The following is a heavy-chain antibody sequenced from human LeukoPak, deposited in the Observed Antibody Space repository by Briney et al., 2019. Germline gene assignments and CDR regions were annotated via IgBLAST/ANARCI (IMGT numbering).Heavy chain of an antibody. CDR3: ARDGDYYDSSGYYSYFDY. CDR2: IIPIFGTA. J-gene: IGHJ4*02. D-gene: IGHD3-22*01. CDR1: GATFSSYA. Sequence: GSSVKLSCKAPGATFSSYAISWVRQAPGHGLEWMGGIIPIFGTANYAQKFQGRVTITADESTSTDYMELSSLRSEDTAVYYCARDGDYYDSSGYYSYFDYWGQGTLVTVSS. V-gene: IGHV1-69*01.